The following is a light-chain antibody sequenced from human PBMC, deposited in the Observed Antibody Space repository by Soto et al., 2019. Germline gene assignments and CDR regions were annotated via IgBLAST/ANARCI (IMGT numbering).Light chain of an antibody. CDR3: QQFQNSRT. Sequence: IVLTQALGTLSLSTGERATLSCRTSETITGRSLAWYQQKPGQAPRVLITSISNRATGIPDGFSGSGSGADFTLTITRLEPEDSAVYYCQQFQNSRTFGQGTKVAIK. J-gene: IGKJ1*01. CDR2: SIS. V-gene: IGKV3-20*01. CDR1: ETITGRS.